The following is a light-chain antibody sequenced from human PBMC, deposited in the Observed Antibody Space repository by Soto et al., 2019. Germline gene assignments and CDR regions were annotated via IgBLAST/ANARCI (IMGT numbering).Light chain of an antibody. CDR3: QVWDSSSDHHV. CDR2: DDS. CDR1: NIGSKS. V-gene: IGLV3-21*02. Sequence: SYELTQPPSVSVAPGQTARITCGGNNIGSKSVHWYQQKPGQAPVLVVYDDSERPSGIPERFSGSNSGNTATLTISRVEAGDEADYYCQVWDSSSDHHVFGTGTKLTVL. J-gene: IGLJ1*01.